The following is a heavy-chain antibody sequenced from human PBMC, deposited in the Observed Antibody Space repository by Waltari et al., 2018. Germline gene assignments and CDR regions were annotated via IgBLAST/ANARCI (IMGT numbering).Heavy chain of an antibody. CDR2: IYTSGST. Sequence: QVQLQESGPGLVKPSETLSLTCTVSGGSISSYYWSWNRQPAGKGLEWIGRIYTSGSTNYNPSLKSRVTMSVDTSKNQFSLKLSSVTAADTAVYYCARGPLGLVADRGAFDIWGQGTMVTVSS. CDR1: GGSISSYY. D-gene: IGHD5-12*01. J-gene: IGHJ3*02. V-gene: IGHV4-4*07. CDR3: ARGPLGLVADRGAFDI.